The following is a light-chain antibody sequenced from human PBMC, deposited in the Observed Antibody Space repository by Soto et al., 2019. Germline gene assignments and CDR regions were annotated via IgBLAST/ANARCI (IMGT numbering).Light chain of an antibody. CDR1: QSVSSSY. J-gene: IGKJ1*01. CDR2: AAF. Sequence: EIVLTQSPGTLSLSPGERATLSCRASQSVSSSYLAWYQQKPGQAPRLLIYAAFGRATGIPDRFSGSGSGTDFTLTISRLEPEDFAVYYCQQYGRSLWMFGQGTKVEIK. V-gene: IGKV3-20*01. CDR3: QQYGRSLWM.